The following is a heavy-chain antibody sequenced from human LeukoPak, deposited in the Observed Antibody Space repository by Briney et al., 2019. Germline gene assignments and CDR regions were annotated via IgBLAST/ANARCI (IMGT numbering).Heavy chain of an antibody. CDR1: GFTFTDYS. CDR2: VSSDGEST. V-gene: IGHV3-23*01. CDR3: AKGSGYYYVGFDY. D-gene: IGHD3-22*01. J-gene: IGHJ4*02. Sequence: GGSLRLSCAASGFTFTDYSMSWVCQTPGKGLEWVSSVSSDGESTLHADSVKGRFTISRDNSKRTLFLQMNSLSAADTAVYYCAKGSGYYYVGFDYWGQGTLVTVSS.